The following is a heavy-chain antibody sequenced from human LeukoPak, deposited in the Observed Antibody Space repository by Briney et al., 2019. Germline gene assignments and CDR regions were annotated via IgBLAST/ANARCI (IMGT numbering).Heavy chain of an antibody. Sequence: PGGSLRLSCAASGFMFSSYWMHWVRQLPGKGLVWVSRINIDGSTTTYADSVKGRFTISRDNAKNTLYLQMNSLRAGDTAVYYCVRWGTTVTTNTPAFDIWGQGTVVTVSS. D-gene: IGHD4-17*01. CDR3: VRWGTTVTTNTPAFDI. J-gene: IGHJ3*02. V-gene: IGHV3-74*01. CDR2: INIDGSTT. CDR1: GFMFSSYW.